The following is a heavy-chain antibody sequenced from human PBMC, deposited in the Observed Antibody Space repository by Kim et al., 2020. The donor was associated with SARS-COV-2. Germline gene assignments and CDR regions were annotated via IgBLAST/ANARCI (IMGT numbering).Heavy chain of an antibody. J-gene: IGHJ3*02. CDR3: ARDRPRSWGDAFDI. V-gene: IGHV4-59*01. Sequence: PSLKSRVTISVDTSKNQFSLKLRAVTAADTAVYYCARDRPRSWGDAFDIWGQGTMVTVSS. D-gene: IGHD5-12*01.